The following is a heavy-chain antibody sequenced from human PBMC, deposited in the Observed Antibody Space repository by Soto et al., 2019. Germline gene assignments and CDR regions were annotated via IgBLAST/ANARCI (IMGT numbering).Heavy chain of an antibody. CDR3: ARMKVVVGPYYFDY. CDR2: IKQDGSEK. V-gene: IGHV3-7*01. J-gene: IGHJ4*02. D-gene: IGHD3-22*01. CDR1: GFTFSSYW. Sequence: EVQLVESGGGLVQPGGSLRLSCAASGFTFSSYWMSWVRQAPGKGLEWVANIKQDGSEKYYVDSVKGRFTISRDNAKNSLYLQMNSLRAEDTAVYYCARMKVVVGPYYFDYWGQGTLVTVSS.